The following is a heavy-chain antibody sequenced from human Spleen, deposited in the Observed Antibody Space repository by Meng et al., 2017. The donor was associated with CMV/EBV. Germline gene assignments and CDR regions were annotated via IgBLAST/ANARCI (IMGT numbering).Heavy chain of an antibody. Sequence: GSLRLSCTVSGASISTYYWSWIRQPPGKGLEWIGNIHYSGSTNYNPSLKGRVTMSVATSEDQFSLRLNSVTAADTAVYYCAREENCGGDCYSDYWGQGTLVTVSS. CDR1: GASISTYY. D-gene: IGHD2-21*01. CDR2: IHYSGST. J-gene: IGHJ4*02. CDR3: AREENCGGDCYSDY. V-gene: IGHV4-59*01.